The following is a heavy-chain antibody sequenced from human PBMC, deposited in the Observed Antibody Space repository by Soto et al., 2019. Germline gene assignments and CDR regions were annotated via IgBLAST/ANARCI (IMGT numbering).Heavy chain of an antibody. J-gene: IGHJ4*02. D-gene: IGHD6-19*01. CDR3: ARVSGWYEKMDY. V-gene: IGHV6-1*01. CDR1: GDSFSSNSAA. Sequence: PSQTLSLTCAISGDSFSSNSAALNWIRQSPSRGLEWLGRTYYRSKWYNDYAVSVKSRITINPDTSKNQFSLQLNSVTPEDMAVYYCARVSGWYEKMDYWGQGTLVTVSS. CDR2: TYYRSKWYN.